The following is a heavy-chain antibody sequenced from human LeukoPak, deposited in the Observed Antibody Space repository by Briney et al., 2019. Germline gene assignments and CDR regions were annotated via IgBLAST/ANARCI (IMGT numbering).Heavy chain of an antibody. V-gene: IGHV3-20*01. J-gene: IGHJ6*03. CDR2: INWNGGST. CDR3: ARVYGGNSPSYYYYMDV. D-gene: IGHD4-23*01. CDR1: GFTFDDYG. Sequence: PGGSLRLSCAASGFTFDDYGMSWVRQAPGKGLEWVSGINWNGGSTGYADSVKGRFTISRDNAKNSLYLQMNSLRAEDTALYHCARVYGGNSPSYYYYMDVWGKGTTVTISS.